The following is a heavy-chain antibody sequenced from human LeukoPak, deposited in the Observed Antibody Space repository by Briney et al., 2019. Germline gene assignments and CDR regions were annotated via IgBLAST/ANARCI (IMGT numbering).Heavy chain of an antibody. V-gene: IGHV1-8*03. CDR3: ARDFAWATYYGSGSYYNRGVENFDY. CDR1: GYTFASYD. CDR2: MNPNSGNT. D-gene: IGHD3-10*01. J-gene: IGHJ4*02. Sequence: ASVKVSCKASGYTFASYDINWVRQATGQGLEWIGWMNPNSGNTGYAQKFQGRVSITTDTSISTAYMELRSLRSDDTAVYYCARDFAWATYYGSGSYYNRGVENFDYWGQGTLVTVSS.